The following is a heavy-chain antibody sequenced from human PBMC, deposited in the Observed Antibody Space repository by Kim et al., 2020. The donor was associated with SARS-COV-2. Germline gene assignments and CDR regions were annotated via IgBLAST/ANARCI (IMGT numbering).Heavy chain of an antibody. D-gene: IGHD3-10*01. CDR3: VRGSNSGTYAGF. Sequence: IYSADSVRGRFTISRDNAKNSLYLQMNSLRDEDTALYYCVRGSNSGTYAGFWGQGTLVTVSS. J-gene: IGHJ4*02. V-gene: IGHV3-48*02. CDR2: I.